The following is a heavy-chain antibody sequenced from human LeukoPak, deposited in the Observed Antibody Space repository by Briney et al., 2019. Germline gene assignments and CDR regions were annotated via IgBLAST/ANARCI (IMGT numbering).Heavy chain of an antibody. J-gene: IGHJ4*02. CDR2: TYYRSKWYN. CDR3: ARGSRGAQQRISIAAALMFKTRIGPFDY. CDR1: GDSVSSNSAA. V-gene: IGHV6-1*01. D-gene: IGHD6-13*01. Sequence: SQTLSLTCAISGDSVSSNSAAWNWIRQSPSRGLEWLGRTYYRSKWYNDYAVSVKSRITINPDTSKNQFSLQLNSVTPEDTAVYYCARGSRGAQQRISIAAALMFKTRIGPFDYWGQGTLVTVSS.